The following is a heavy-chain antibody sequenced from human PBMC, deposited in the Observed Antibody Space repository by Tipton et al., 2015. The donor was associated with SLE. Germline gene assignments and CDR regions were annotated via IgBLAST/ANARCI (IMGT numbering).Heavy chain of an antibody. J-gene: IGHJ6*03. D-gene: IGHD3-10*01. V-gene: IGHV4-34*01. CDR1: GGSFSGYY. Sequence: TLSLTCAVYGGSFSGYYWSWIRQPPGKGLEWIGEINHRGSTNYNPSLKSRLTISVDTSKNQFSLKLSSVTAADTAVYYCARVLMGFGEPRAPTRGYYYYMDVWGKGTTVTVSS. CDR3: ARVLMGFGEPRAPTRGYYYYMDV. CDR2: INHRGST.